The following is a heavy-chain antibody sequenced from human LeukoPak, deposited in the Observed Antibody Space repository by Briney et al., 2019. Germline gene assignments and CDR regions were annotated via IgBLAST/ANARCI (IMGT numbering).Heavy chain of an antibody. CDR3: AKDISIAAAVSGAYFDY. V-gene: IGHV3-7*03. Sequence: GGTLRLSCAASGFTFSTYGMNWVRQAPGKGLEWVANIKEDGSEKYYVDSVKGRFTISRDNPKNSLYLQMNSLRAEDTALYYCAKDISIAAAVSGAYFDYWGQGTLVTASS. CDR1: GFTFSTYG. CDR2: IKEDGSEK. J-gene: IGHJ4*02. D-gene: IGHD6-13*01.